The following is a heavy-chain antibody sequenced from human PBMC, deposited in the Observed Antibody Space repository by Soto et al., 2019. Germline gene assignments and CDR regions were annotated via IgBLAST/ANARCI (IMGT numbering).Heavy chain of an antibody. CDR1: GYSVSSNSAA. D-gene: IGHD6-6*01. CDR3: ARGKYSRYAFDI. CDR2: TYYRSKWYN. V-gene: IGHV6-1*01. J-gene: IGHJ3*02. Sequence: SQTLSVTCAISGYSVSSNSAAWNFIRQSPSRGLEWLGRTYYRSKWYNDYAVSVKSRITINPDTSKNQFSLQLNSVTPEDTAVYYCARGKYSRYAFDIWGHGTMVTVSS.